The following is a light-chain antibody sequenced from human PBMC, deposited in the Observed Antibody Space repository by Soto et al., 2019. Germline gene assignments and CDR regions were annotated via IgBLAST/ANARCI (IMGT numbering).Light chain of an antibody. CDR3: HQYNGWPRT. Sequence: EIVMTQSPATLSVSPGERATLSCRASQSVSTNLAWYHQKPGQAPRLLIYGASTRATGIPARFSGSGSGTEFTLTISSLQSEDFAVYYCHQYNGWPRTFGQGTKVDIK. CDR1: QSVSTN. V-gene: IGKV3-15*01. J-gene: IGKJ1*01. CDR2: GAS.